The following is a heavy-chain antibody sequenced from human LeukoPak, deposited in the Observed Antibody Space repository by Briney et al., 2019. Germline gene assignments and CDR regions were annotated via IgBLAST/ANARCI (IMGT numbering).Heavy chain of an antibody. J-gene: IGHJ6*02. Sequence: GGSLRLSCAASGFTFSSFGMPWVRQAPGKGLEWVAVISFDTTNKYYADSVKGRFTISRDNSKNTLYLQMNSLGAEDTAVYYCTKGVYREFFSYGMDVWGQGTAVTVSS. V-gene: IGHV3-30*18. CDR2: ISFDTTNK. CDR1: GFTFSSFG. CDR3: TKGVYREFFSYGMDV. D-gene: IGHD4-11*01.